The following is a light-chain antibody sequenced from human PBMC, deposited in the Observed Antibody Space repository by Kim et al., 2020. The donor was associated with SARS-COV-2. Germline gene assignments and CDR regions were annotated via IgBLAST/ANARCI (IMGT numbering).Light chain of an antibody. CDR2: GAS. CDR3: QQLDSYPRT. J-gene: IGKJ4*01. Sequence: ASVGDRVTITCRASQGISSYLAWYQQKPGKAPKLLIYGASTLQSGVSSRFSGSGSGTDFTLTISSLQPEDSATYYCQQLDSYPRTFGGGTKVDIK. CDR1: QGISSY. V-gene: IGKV1-9*01.